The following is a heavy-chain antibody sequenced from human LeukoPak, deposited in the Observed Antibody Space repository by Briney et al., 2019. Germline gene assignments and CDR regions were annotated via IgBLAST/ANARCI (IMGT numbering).Heavy chain of an antibody. CDR1: VVNLSSDR. CDR3: ARARRSIMPSVLPLFEL. CDR2: ISSTSSSI. V-gene: IGHV3-48*04. Sequence: GGALRLSYSPCVVNLSSDRMIGIRQTPGRGLEWISYISSTSSSIYYAESVRDRFTISIDNAGNSLFLQIDSLRAWDLGLYFCARARRSIMPSVLPLFELWGQGALVSVSS. J-gene: IGHJ4*02. D-gene: IGHD3-16*01.